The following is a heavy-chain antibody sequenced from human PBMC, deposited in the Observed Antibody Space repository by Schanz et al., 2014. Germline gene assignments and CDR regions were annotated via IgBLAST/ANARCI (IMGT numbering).Heavy chain of an antibody. Sequence: QVQLLQFGGGVVQPGRSLRLSCAASGFTFSSYAMHWVRQAPGKGLEWVAVIWYDENNKYYADSVKGRFTMSRDNSKNTLYLQMNSLRAEDTAVYFCARAHGNNWYGKGLDYWGQGTQVTVSS. CDR1: GFTFSSYA. J-gene: IGHJ4*02. V-gene: IGHV3-33*08. CDR2: IWYDENNK. CDR3: ARAHGNNWYGKGLDY. D-gene: IGHD1-1*01.